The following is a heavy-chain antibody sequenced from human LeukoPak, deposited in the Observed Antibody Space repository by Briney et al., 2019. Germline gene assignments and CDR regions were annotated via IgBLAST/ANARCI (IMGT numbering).Heavy chain of an antibody. CDR2: ISGSVGST. D-gene: IGHD2-2*01. V-gene: IGHV3-23*01. J-gene: IGHJ4*02. CDR3: ANDRGYCSSTSCYAGPIDY. Sequence: GGSLRLSCAASGFTFSSYAMSWVRQAPGKGLEWGSAISGSVGSTYHADTVKGRFTISRDNYKNTLYLQMNSLRAEDTAVYYCANDRGYCSSTSCYAGPIDYWGQGTLVTVSS. CDR1: GFTFSSYA.